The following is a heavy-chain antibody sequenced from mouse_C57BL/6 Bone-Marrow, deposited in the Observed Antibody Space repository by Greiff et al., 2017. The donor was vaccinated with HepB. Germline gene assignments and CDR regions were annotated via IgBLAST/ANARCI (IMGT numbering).Heavy chain of an antibody. CDR2: ISNGVGST. CDR3: ARHYDGSRYWYFDF. Sequence: EVKLVESGGGLVQPGGSLKLSCAASGFPFSDYYMYWVRQTPEKRLEWVAYISNGVGSTYYPDNVKGRFTISRDNAKNTLYLQMSRLRSEDTAMYYCARHYDGSRYWYFDFWGTGTTVTGSS. D-gene: IGHD1-1*01. CDR1: GFPFSDYY. J-gene: IGHJ1*03. V-gene: IGHV5-12*01.